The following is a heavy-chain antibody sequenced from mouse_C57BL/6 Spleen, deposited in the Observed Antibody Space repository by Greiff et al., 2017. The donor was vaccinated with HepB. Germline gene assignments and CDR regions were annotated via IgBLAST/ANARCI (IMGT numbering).Heavy chain of an antibody. J-gene: IGHJ1*03. CDR1: GFSSNTYA. CDR2: IRSKSNNYAT. CDR3: VRHKDYYGSSQYIDV. D-gene: IGHD1-1*01. Sequence: EVKLMESGGGLVQPKGSLKLTCAASGFSSNTYAMNWVRQAPGKGLEWVARIRSKSNNYATYYADSVKDRLTISRDDSESMLYLQMNNMKTEDTAMYYCVRHKDYYGSSQYIDVWGTGTTYTVDS. V-gene: IGHV10-1*01.